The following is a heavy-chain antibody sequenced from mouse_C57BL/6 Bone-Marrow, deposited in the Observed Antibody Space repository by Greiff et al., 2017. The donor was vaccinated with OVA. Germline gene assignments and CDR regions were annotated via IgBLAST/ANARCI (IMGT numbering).Heavy chain of an antibody. Sequence: EVQLQQSGAELVRPGASVKLSCTASGFNIKDDYMHWVKQRPEQGLEWIGWIDPENGDPEYASKFQGKATITADTSSNTAYLQLSSLTSEDTAVYYCTTCGGDTTVNYFDYWGQGTTLTVSS. CDR2: IDPENGDP. CDR3: TTCGGDTTVNYFDY. V-gene: IGHV14-4*01. D-gene: IGHD1-1*01. J-gene: IGHJ2*01. CDR1: GFNIKDDY.